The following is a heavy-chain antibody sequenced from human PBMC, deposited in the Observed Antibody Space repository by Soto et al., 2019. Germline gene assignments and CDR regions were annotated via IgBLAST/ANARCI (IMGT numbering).Heavy chain of an antibody. CDR2: IMPVFATP. D-gene: IGHD3-3*02. V-gene: IGHV1-69*12. Sequence: QVQLVQSGAEVKKPGSSGKVSCKASGGTFSTSAISWVRQAPGQGLEWVGGIMPVFATPDYAQKFQGRVTITADESTTTAYLELTSLRTDDTAVYYCARDKDRQQLGGNYYYILDVWGQGTAITVSS. CDR1: GGTFSTSA. CDR3: ARDKDRQQLGGNYYYILDV. J-gene: IGHJ6*02.